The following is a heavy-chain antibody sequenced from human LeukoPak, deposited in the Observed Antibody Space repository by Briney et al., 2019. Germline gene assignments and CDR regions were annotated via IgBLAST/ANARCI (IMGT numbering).Heavy chain of an antibody. D-gene: IGHD3-22*01. CDR3: ARAPGGYYDSSGHFGYWLDP. Sequence: GGSLRLPCTSSGFTFSDYYMSWIRQAPGKGLEWVSNIRSSGSAMYYADSVKGRFTISRDNAQNSLYLRMNSLGVEDTAVYYCARAPGGYYDSSGHFGYWLDPWGQGTLVTVSS. CDR2: IRSSGSAM. J-gene: IGHJ5*02. CDR1: GFTFSDYY. V-gene: IGHV3-11*04.